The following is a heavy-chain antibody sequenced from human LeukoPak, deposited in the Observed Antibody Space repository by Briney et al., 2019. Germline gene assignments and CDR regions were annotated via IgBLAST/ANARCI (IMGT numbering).Heavy chain of an antibody. CDR3: AKAPVTSCRGAYCYPFDS. D-gene: IGHD2-21*01. J-gene: IGHJ4*02. V-gene: IGHV3-23*01. CDR2: TSSSDAGT. CDR1: GFTISTYA. Sequence: PGGSLTLSCAASGFTISTYAMIWVRQTPGKGLEWVAATSSSDAGTYHADSVRVRFTISSDNSKNTLYMQMNSLRAGDAAVYFCAKAPVTSCRGAYCYPFDSWGQGTLVTVSS.